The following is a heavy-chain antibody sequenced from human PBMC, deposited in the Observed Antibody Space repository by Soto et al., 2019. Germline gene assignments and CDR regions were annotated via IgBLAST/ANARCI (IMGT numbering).Heavy chain of an antibody. CDR3: AGRGGDYVNYYGMDV. CDR2: IYHSGST. V-gene: IGHV4-4*02. D-gene: IGHD4-17*01. J-gene: IGHJ6*02. CDR1: GGSISSSNW. Sequence: QVQLQESGPGLVKPSGTLSLTCAVSGGSISSSNWWSWVRQPPGKGLEWIGEIYHSGSTNYNPSLKSRVTISVDKSKNQFSLKLSSETAADTAVYYCAGRGGDYVNYYGMDVWGQGTTVTVSS.